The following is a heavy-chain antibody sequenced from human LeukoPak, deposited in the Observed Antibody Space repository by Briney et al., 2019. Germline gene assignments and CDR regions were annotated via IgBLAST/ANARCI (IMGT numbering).Heavy chain of an antibody. CDR2: ISSSGSTI. J-gene: IGHJ6*04. CDR1: GFTFSSYE. CDR3: AELGITMIGGV. D-gene: IGHD3-10*02. Sequence: GGSLRLSCAASGFTFSSYEMNWVRQAPGKGLDGVSYISSSGSTIYYADSVKGRFTISIDNAKNSLYLQMNSLRAEDTAVYYCAELGITMIGGVWGKGTTVTISS. V-gene: IGHV3-48*03.